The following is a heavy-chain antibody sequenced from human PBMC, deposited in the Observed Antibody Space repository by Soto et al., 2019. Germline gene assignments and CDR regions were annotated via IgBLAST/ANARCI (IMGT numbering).Heavy chain of an antibody. CDR3: ATAITKTYYYDSRGYYSIDY. D-gene: IGHD3-22*01. V-gene: IGHV1-24*01. CDR2: FDPEDGET. J-gene: IGHJ4*02. CDR1: GYTLTELS. Sequence: AASVKVSCKVSGYTLTELSMHWVRQAPGKGLEWMGGFDPEDGETIYAQKFQGRVTMTEDTSTDTAYMELSSLSSEDTAVYYCATAITKTYYYDSRGYYSIDYWGQRTVVTVSS.